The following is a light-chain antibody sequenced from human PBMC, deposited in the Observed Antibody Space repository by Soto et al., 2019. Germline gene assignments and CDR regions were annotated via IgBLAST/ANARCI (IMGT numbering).Light chain of an antibody. J-gene: IGLJ1*01. Sequence: QSFLTQPPSATGSPGQSVTISCTGTSSDVGTNNYVSWYQQHPGKAPKLLIFEVTKRPPGVPDRFSGSKSDNTASLTVSGLQAEDEADYYCSSYTDSAFHVFGTGTKVTVL. CDR2: EVT. CDR1: SSDVGTNNY. CDR3: SSYTDSAFHV. V-gene: IGLV2-8*01.